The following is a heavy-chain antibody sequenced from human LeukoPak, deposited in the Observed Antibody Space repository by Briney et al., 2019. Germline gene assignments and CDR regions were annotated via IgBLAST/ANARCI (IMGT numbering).Heavy chain of an antibody. CDR3: AKDVYYDSSGYPYYFDY. V-gene: IGHV3-23*01. CDR1: GFTFGDCA. CDR2: ISGSGGST. Sequence: GGSLRLSCTASGFTFGDCALSWVRQAPGKGLEWVSAISGSGGSTYYADSVKGRFTISRDNSKNTLYLQMNSLRAEDAAVYYCAKDVYYDSSGYPYYFDYWGQGTLVTVSS. D-gene: IGHD3-22*01. J-gene: IGHJ4*02.